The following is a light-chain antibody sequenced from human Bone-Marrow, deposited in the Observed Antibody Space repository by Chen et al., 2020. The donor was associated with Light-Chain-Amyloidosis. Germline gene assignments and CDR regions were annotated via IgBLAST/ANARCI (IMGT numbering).Light chain of an antibody. Sequence: FMLTQPHSVSESPGKTVIISCTRSSGSIATNYVQWYQQRPGSPPTTVIYEDDQRPSGVPDLFSGSIDRSSNSASLTISGLKTEDEADYYCQSYQGSSQGVFGGGTKLTVL. CDR2: EDD. V-gene: IGLV6-57*01. CDR1: SGSIATNY. J-gene: IGLJ3*02. CDR3: QSYQGSSQGV.